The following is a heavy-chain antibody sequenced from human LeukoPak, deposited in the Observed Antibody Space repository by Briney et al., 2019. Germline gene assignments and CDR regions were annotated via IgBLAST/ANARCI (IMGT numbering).Heavy chain of an antibody. D-gene: IGHD4-23*01. CDR1: GGSISSYY. V-gene: IGHV4-59*08. J-gene: IGHJ4*02. CDR2: IYYSGST. CDR3: ARQVTTVVTPETPVYYFDY. Sequence: SETLSLTCTVSGGSISSYYWSWIRQPPGKGLEWIGYIYYSGSTNYNPSLKSRVTISVDTSKNQFSLKLRSVTAADTAVHYCARQVTTVVTPETPVYYFDYWGQGTLVTVSS.